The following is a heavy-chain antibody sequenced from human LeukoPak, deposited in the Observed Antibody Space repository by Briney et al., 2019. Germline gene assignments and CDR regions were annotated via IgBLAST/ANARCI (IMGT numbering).Heavy chain of an antibody. D-gene: IGHD3-3*01. Sequence: PSETLSLTCAVYGGSFSVYYWSWIRQPPGKGLEWIGEINHSGSTNYNPSLKSRVTISVDTSKNQFSLKLSSVTAADTAVYYCARVPTDFSGYYYYGMDVWGQGTTVTVSS. CDR3: ARVPTDFSGYYYYGMDV. V-gene: IGHV4-34*01. CDR1: GGSFSVYY. CDR2: INHSGST. J-gene: IGHJ6*02.